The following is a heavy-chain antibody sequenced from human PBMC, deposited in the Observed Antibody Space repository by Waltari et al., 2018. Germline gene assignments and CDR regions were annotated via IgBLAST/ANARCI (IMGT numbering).Heavy chain of an antibody. D-gene: IGHD6-13*01. CDR3: ARDGAAAAGLDY. Sequence: QVQLQESGPGLVKPSQTLSPTCTVSGASISRSGYYWSWIRQHPGKGLEWIGYIFHSGETYYNPSLRSRVRISVDTSQNQFSLRLNSATAADTAVYYCARDGAAAAGLDYWGQGTLVTVSS. CDR2: IFHSGET. V-gene: IGHV4-31*03. CDR1: GASISRSGYY. J-gene: IGHJ4*02.